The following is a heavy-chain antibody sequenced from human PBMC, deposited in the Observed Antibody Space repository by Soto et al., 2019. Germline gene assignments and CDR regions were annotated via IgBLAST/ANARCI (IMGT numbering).Heavy chain of an antibody. D-gene: IGHD5-12*01. Sequence: QVQLVQSGAEVKKPGSSVEVSCKASGGTFSSYAISWVRQAPGQGLEWMGGIIPIFGTANYAQKFQGRVTITADESTSTAYMELSSLRPEDTAVYYCASPTKMATIIPERYWYFDLWGRGTLVTVSS. CDR2: IIPIFGTA. CDR1: GGTFSSYA. CDR3: ASPTKMATIIPERYWYFDL. J-gene: IGHJ2*01. V-gene: IGHV1-69*01.